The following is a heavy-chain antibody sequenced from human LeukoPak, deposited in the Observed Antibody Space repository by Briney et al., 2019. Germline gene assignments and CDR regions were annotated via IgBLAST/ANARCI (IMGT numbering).Heavy chain of an antibody. CDR3: ARDGPLGIAVAGTGWFDP. J-gene: IGHJ5*02. D-gene: IGHD6-19*01. CDR1: GYTFTSYY. Sequence: ASVKVSSKASGYTFTSYYMHWVRQAPGQGLEWMGIINPSGGSTSYAQKFQGRVTMTRDTSTSTVYMELSSLRSEDTAVYYCARDGPLGIAVAGTGWFDPWGQGTLVTVSS. CDR2: INPSGGST. V-gene: IGHV1-46*01.